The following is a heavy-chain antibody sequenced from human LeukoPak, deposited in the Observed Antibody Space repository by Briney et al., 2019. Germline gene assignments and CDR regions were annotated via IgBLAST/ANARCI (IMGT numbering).Heavy chain of an antibody. J-gene: IGHJ4*02. CDR1: GYTFTSYD. CDR2: MNPNSGNT. CDR3: ARARVMMDEFDY. Sequence: GASVKVSCKASGYTFTSYDINWVRQATGQGLEWMGWMNPNSGNTGYAQKFQGRVTMTRNTSISTADMELSSLRSDDTAVYYCARARVMMDEFDYWGQGTLVTVSS. V-gene: IGHV1-8*01. D-gene: IGHD2-8*01.